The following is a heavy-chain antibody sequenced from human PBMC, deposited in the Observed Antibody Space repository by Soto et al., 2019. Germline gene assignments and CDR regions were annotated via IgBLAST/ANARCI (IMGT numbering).Heavy chain of an antibody. CDR2: IYSGGST. CDR1: GFTVSSNY. D-gene: IGHD6-6*01. V-gene: IGHV3-53*04. CDR3: ARETGRSPSSRWFDP. J-gene: IGHJ5*02. Sequence: GGSLRLSCAASGFTVSSNYMSWVRQAPGKGLEWVSVIYSGGSTYYTDSVKGRFTISRHNSKNTLYLQMNSLRAEDTAVYYGARETGRSPSSRWFDPWGQGTLVTVSS.